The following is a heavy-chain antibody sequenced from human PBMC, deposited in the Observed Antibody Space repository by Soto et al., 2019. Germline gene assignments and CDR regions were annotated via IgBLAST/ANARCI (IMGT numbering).Heavy chain of an antibody. D-gene: IGHD2-15*01. J-gene: IGHJ4*02. V-gene: IGHV3-21*01. CDR3: ASEIRVDGRAGY. CDR2: ISGNSGYI. Sequence: EVQLVESGGGLVKPGGSLRLSCAGSGFFFSSYTMNWVRQAPGKGLEWVSSISGNSGYIYYAYSVKGRFTISRDKDKNSLFLEMSNLRAEDTAVYNSASEIRVDGRAGYWGQGTLVTVSS. CDR1: GFFFSSYT.